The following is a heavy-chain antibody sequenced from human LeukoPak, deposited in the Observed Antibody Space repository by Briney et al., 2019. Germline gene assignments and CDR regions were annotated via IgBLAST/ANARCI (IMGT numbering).Heavy chain of an antibody. J-gene: IGHJ4*02. CDR2: IYYSGST. CDR1: GGSISSYY. Sequence: SETLSLTCTVSGGSISSYYWSWIRQPPGKGLEWIGYIYYSGSTNYNPSLKSRVTISVDTSKNQFSLKLSSVTAADTAVYYCARGPTRGKFDYWGQGTLVTVSS. V-gene: IGHV4-59*08. CDR3: ARGPTRGKFDY.